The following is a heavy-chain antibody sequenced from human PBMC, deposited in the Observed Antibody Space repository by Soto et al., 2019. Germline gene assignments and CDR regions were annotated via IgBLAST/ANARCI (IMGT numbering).Heavy chain of an antibody. CDR2: ISGSGGST. Sequence: GGSLRLSCAASGFTFSSYAMSWVRQAPGKGLEWVSAISGSGGSTYYADSVKGRFTISRDNSKNTLYLQMNSLRAEDTAVYYCAKENCSGGSCYSRAGFYFDYWGQGTLVTVSS. V-gene: IGHV3-23*01. CDR3: AKENCSGGSCYSRAGFYFDY. J-gene: IGHJ4*02. CDR1: GFTFSSYA. D-gene: IGHD2-15*01.